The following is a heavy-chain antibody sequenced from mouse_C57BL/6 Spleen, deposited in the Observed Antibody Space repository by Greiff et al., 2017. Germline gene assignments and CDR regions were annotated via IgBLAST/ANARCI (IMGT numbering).Heavy chain of an antibody. D-gene: IGHD2-2*01. Sequence: VQLQQSGPGLVQPSQSLSITCTVSGFSLTSYGVHWVRQSPGKGLEWLGVIWSGGSTDYNAAFISRLSISKDNSNSQVFFKMHSLQADDTAIYYCARERPYGYYYAMDYWGQGTSVTVSS. J-gene: IGHJ4*01. V-gene: IGHV2-2*01. CDR1: GFSLTSYG. CDR2: IWSGGST. CDR3: ARERPYGYYYAMDY.